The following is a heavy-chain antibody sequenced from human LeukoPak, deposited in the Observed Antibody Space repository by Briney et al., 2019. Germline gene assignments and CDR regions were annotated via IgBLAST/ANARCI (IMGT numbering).Heavy chain of an antibody. CDR1: GVSISTYY. J-gene: IGHJ4*02. CDR3: ASQLGGTTFH. V-gene: IGHV4-59*01. CDR2: VYYSGIT. Sequence: SETLSLTCTVSGVSISTYYWSWIRQPPGKGLEWIGYVYYSGITNYNPSLKSRVSISVDTPKNQFSLKLSSVTAADTAVYFCASQLGGTTFHWGQGTLVTVSS. D-gene: IGHD1-1*01.